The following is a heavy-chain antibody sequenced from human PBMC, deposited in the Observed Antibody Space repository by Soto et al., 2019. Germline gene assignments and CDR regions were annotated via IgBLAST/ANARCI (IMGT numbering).Heavy chain of an antibody. CDR2: MSYDGRKQ. D-gene: IGHD6-6*01. CDR3: AKGGWYTSSSRSDC. V-gene: IGHV3-30*18. Sequence: QVQLVESGGGVVQPGTSLRLSCSASGFTLSGVDMHWVRQAPGKGLGWVAVMSYDGRKQYYADSVKGRFTVSRDSSKSTLYLQMNSLRTEDAAVYYCAKGGWYTSSSRSDCWGQGTLVTVSS. J-gene: IGHJ4*02. CDR1: GFTLSGVD.